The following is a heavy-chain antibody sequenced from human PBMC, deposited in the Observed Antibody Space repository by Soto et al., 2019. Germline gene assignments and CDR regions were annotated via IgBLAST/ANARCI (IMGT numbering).Heavy chain of an antibody. J-gene: IGHJ6*02. Sequence: SETLSLTCAVYGGSFSGYYWTWIRQPPGTGLEWIGEINHSGSTNYNPSLKSRVTISVDTSKNQFSLKLTSVTAADTAVYYCAKPTPYYDFWSGYPPTDVWGQGTTVTVSS. CDR3: AKPTPYYDFWSGYPPTDV. CDR2: INHSGST. D-gene: IGHD3-3*01. V-gene: IGHV4-34*01. CDR1: GGSFSGYY.